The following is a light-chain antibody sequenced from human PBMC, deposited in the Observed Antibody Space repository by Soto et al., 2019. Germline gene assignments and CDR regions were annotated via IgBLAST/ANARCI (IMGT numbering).Light chain of an antibody. CDR3: RQLNSRPLT. CDR2: GAS. J-gene: IGKJ4*01. CDR1: QGISSY. Sequence: IHLTPSPSSLSASVGDRVTITCRASQGISSYLAWYQQKPGKAPKHLISGASGLQSGVPSRCSGSSSGTDFILTISSLLPEDFAAYYCRQLNSRPLTFGGGTKVDI. V-gene: IGKV1-9*01.